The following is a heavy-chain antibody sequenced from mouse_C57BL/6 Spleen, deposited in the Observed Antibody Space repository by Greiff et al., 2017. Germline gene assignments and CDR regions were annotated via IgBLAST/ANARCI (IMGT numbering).Heavy chain of an antibody. D-gene: IGHD2-2*01. CDR1: GFNIKDDY. CDR2: IDPENGDT. V-gene: IGHV14-4*01. CDR3: TRRGYDWVY. Sequence: EVQLQQSGAELVRPGASVKLSCTASGFNIKDDYMHWVKQRPEQGLEWIGWIDPENGDTEYASKFQGKATITADTSSNTAYLQLSSLTSEDTAVYYCTRRGYDWVYWGQGTTLTVSA. J-gene: IGHJ2*01.